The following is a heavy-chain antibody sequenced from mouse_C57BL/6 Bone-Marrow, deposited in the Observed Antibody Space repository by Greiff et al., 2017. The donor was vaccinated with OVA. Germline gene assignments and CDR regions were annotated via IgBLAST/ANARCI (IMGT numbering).Heavy chain of an antibody. CDR2: IDPSDSYP. Sequence: QVQLQQPGAELVMPGASVKLSCKASGYTFTSYWMHWVKQRPGQGLEWIGAIDPSDSYPNYNQKFKGKSTLTVDKYSSTAYMQLSSLTSEDAAVYYCAREGGVRQYWYFDVWGTGTTVTVSS. V-gene: IGHV1-69*01. CDR1: GYTFTSYW. D-gene: IGHD1-2*01. CDR3: AREGGVRQYWYFDV. J-gene: IGHJ1*03.